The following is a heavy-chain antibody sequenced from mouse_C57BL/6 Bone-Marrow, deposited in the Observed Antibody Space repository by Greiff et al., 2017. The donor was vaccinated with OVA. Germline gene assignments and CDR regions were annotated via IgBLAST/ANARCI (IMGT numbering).Heavy chain of an antibody. Sequence: VQLQQSGPELVKPGASVKISCKASGYAFSSSWMNWVKQRPGKGLEWIGRLYPGDGDTTYNGKFTGKATLTADKSSSTAYMQLSSLTSEDSAVYFCARKRNYYGSSLAYWGQGTLGTVSA. CDR2: LYPGDGDT. CDR3: ARKRNYYGSSLAY. D-gene: IGHD1-1*01. V-gene: IGHV1-82*01. J-gene: IGHJ3*01. CDR1: GYAFSSSW.